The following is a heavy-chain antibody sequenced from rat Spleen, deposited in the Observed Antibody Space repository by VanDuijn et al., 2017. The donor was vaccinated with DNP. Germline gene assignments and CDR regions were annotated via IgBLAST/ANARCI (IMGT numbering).Heavy chain of an antibody. CDR3: ARHTTGPYAMYA. CDR1: GYSITRNY. D-gene: IGHD1-7*01. CDR2: ISYSGST. Sequence: VQLQESGPGLVEPSQSLSLTCSVTGYSITRNYWGWIWKLPGNKMEWIGYISYSGSTRYHPSLKSRIYITRDTSKNQFFLQLSSVTTEDVATDYCARHTTGPYAMYAWGHGTSVTVSS. J-gene: IGHJ4*01. V-gene: IGHV3-1*01.